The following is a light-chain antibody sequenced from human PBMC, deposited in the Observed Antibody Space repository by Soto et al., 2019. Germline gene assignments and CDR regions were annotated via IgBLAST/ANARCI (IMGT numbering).Light chain of an antibody. J-gene: IGKJ2*01. CDR2: AAS. V-gene: IGKV1-39*01. CDR3: HQYGTPPNP. Sequence: DIQMTQSPSSLSASVGDRVTITCRASQTISHYLNWYRQQPGKAPKLLIYAASNLQSGVPSRFSGSGSGTEFTLTISRLEPEDFAVYYCHQYGTPPNPYGQGTKLEI. CDR1: QTISHY.